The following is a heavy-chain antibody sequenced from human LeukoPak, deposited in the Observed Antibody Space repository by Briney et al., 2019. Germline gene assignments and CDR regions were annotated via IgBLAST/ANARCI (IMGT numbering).Heavy chain of an antibody. CDR3: ARVFGNCSGGSCYSWMADY. D-gene: IGHD2-15*01. Sequence: GASVKVSCKASGYTFTSYGISWVQQAPGQGLEWMGWISAYNGNTNYAQKLQGRVTMTTDTSTRTAYMVLRSLRSDDTAVYYCARVFGNCSGGSCYSWMADYWGQGTLVTVSS. CDR2: ISAYNGNT. CDR1: GYTFTSYG. J-gene: IGHJ4*02. V-gene: IGHV1-18*01.